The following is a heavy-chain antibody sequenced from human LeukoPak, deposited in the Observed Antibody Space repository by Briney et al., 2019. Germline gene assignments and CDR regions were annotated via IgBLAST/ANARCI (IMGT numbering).Heavy chain of an antibody. J-gene: IGHJ6*01. CDR3: ARDPSTTGIAVYGMDV. Sequence: GGSLRLSCAASGFTFSSYEMNWVRQAPGKGLEWVSYISSSGSTIYYADSVKGRFTISRDNAKNSLYLQMNSLRAEDTAVYYCARDPSTTGIAVYGMDVWGEGCTVTV. CDR2: ISSSGSTI. CDR1: GFTFSSYE. D-gene: IGHD1-1*01. V-gene: IGHV3-48*03.